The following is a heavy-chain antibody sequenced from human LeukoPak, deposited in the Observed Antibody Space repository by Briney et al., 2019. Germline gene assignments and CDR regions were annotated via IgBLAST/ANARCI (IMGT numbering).Heavy chain of an antibody. J-gene: IGHJ4*02. Sequence: GGSLRLSCAASGFTFSSYAMSWVRQAPGRGLEWVSSIGSSGYSTYYADSVKGRFTISRDNSDNTLYLQMSSLRAEDTAVYYCVKDRGGYCSSTSCSLYFDFWGQGTLATVSS. CDR2: IGSSGYST. V-gene: IGHV3-23*01. D-gene: IGHD2-2*01. CDR3: VKDRGGYCSSTSCSLYFDF. CDR1: GFTFSSYA.